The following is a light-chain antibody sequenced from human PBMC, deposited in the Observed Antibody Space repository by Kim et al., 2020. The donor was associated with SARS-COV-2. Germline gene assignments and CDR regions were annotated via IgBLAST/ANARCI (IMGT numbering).Light chain of an antibody. CDR3: AAWDDSLSGQGV. J-gene: IGLJ3*02. CDR1: SSNIGSNY. V-gene: IGLV1-47*01. Sequence: QSVLTQPPSASGTPGQRVTISCSGSSSNIGSNYVYWYQQLPGTAPKLLIYRNNQRPSGVPDRFSGSKSGTSASLANSGLRSEDEADYYCAAWDDSLSGQGVFGGGTQLTVL. CDR2: RNN.